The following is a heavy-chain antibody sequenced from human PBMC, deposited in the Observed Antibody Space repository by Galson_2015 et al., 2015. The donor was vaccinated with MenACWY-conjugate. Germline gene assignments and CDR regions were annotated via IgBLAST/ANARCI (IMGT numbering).Heavy chain of an antibody. CDR3: TRLGFSASRSYSISDY. D-gene: IGHD3-10*01. J-gene: IGHJ4*02. CDR1: GYSFTPFW. V-gene: IGHV5-10-1*01. CDR2: VDPSDSYT. Sequence: QSGAEVTKPGESLRISCRTSGYSFTPFWIAWVRQTPGKGLEWLGRVDPSDSYTDYNPSFQGHVTVSADRSSTTAYLQWNNLKASDSAIYYCTRLGFSASRSYSISDYWGQGTLVTVSS.